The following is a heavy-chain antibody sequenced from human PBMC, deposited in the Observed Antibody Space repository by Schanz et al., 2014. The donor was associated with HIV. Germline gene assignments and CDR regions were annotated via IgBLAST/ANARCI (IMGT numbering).Heavy chain of an antibody. CDR2: IIPVFGTE. D-gene: IGHD2-21*02. V-gene: IGHV1-69*01. J-gene: IGHJ4*02. CDR1: GGTFNNYA. Sequence: QEQLVQSGAAVRKPGSSVTVSCKTSGGTFNNYALNWVRQAPGQGLEWMGGIIPVFGTENYAQKFQGIITINADHSTTTVYMSLRSLRSADTAVYYCARSRYGDHPYYFDLWGQGTPVAVS. CDR3: ARSRYGDHPYYFDL.